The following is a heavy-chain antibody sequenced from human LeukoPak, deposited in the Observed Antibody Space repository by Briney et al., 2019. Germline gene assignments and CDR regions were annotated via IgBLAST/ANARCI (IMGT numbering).Heavy chain of an antibody. CDR2: IYYSGST. CDR3: ARVWAHNDYGDPWGWFDP. Sequence: SETLSLTCSISGSSISSYYWGWIRQPPGKGLEWIGSIYYSGSTYYNPSLKSRVTISVDTSKNQFSLKLSSVTAADTAVYYCARVWAHNDYGDPWGWFDPWGQGTLVTVSS. D-gene: IGHD4-17*01. CDR1: GSSISSYY. J-gene: IGHJ5*02. V-gene: IGHV4-39*07.